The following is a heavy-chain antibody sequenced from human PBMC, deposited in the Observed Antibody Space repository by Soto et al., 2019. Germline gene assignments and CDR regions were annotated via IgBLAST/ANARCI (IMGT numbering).Heavy chain of an antibody. D-gene: IGHD1-26*01. V-gene: IGHV3-33*01. CDR2: IWYDGSNK. J-gene: IGHJ4*02. CDR3: ARGSGGSYSPYYFDY. Sequence: GGSLRLSCAASGFTFSSYGMHWVRQAPGKGLEWVAVIWYDGSNKYYADSVKGRFTISRDNSKNTLYLQMNSLRAEDTAVYYCARGSGGSYSPYYFDYWGQGTLVTVSS. CDR1: GFTFSSYG.